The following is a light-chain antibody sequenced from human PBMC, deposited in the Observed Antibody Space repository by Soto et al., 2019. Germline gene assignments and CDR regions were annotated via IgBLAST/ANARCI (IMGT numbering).Light chain of an antibody. V-gene: IGKV1-39*01. CDR1: QSVSDS. CDR3: QQCYSTPQA. Sequence: GDRVTITCRANQSVSDSLNWYQQKPGKVPKLLIYAASSLRSGVPSRISGSGSGTDFTLTISSLQPEDFATYYCQQCYSTPQAFGQGTKVDI. J-gene: IGKJ1*01. CDR2: AAS.